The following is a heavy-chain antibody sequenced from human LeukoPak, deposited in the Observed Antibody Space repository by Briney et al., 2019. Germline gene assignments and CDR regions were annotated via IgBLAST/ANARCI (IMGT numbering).Heavy chain of an antibody. CDR2: ISGSGGST. D-gene: IGHD6-13*01. CDR3: AKGLYSSSWYYFDY. V-gene: IGHV3-23*01. CDR1: GFTFSSYA. J-gene: IGHJ4*02. Sequence: PGGSLRLSCAASGFTFSSYAMSWVRQAPGKGLEWVSAISGSGGSTYYADSVKGRFTISRDNSKTTLYLQMNSLRAEDTAVYYCAKGLYSSSWYYFDYWGQGTLVTVSS.